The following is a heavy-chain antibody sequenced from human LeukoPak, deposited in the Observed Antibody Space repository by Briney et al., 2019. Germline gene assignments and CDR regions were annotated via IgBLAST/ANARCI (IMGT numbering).Heavy chain of an antibody. J-gene: IGHJ3*02. D-gene: IGHD2-15*01. Sequence: ASVKVSCKASGYTFTSYGISWVRQAPGQGLEWMGWISAYNGNTNYAQKLQGRVTMTTDTSTSTAYMELRSLRSEDTAVYYCARDGGSAPLDAFDIWGQGTMVTVSS. CDR3: ARDGGSAPLDAFDI. CDR2: ISAYNGNT. CDR1: GYTFTSYG. V-gene: IGHV1-18*01.